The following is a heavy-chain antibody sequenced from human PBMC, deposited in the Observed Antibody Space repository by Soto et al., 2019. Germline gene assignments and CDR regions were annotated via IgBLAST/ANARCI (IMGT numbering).Heavy chain of an antibody. CDR1: GFTFSSYA. V-gene: IGHV3-23*01. D-gene: IGHD3-10*01. J-gene: IGHJ3*02. Sequence: DVELLESGGGLGQPGGSLRLCCAASGFTFSSYAMSWVRQAPGKGLEWVAAISASGGSTNYADSVKGRFAISRDNSKDTMYLRTNSLRAEDTAVYYCAKDRGIYYGSGSYYIWGRGTLVTVSS. CDR3: AKDRGIYYGSGSYYI. CDR2: ISASGGST.